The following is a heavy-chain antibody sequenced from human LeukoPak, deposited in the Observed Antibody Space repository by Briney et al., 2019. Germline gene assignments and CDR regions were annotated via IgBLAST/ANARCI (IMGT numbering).Heavy chain of an antibody. Sequence: ASVKVSCKASGYTFTNYYIHWVRQAPGPGLEWMGIINPSGGTTSYAQKFQCRVPMTRETSTSTVYMELSSLRSEDTAVYYCAKDSAAPGTRGWFDPWGQGTLVTVSS. CDR2: INPSGGTT. CDR1: GYTFTNYY. V-gene: IGHV1-46*01. D-gene: IGHD6-13*01. CDR3: AKDSAAPGTRGWFDP. J-gene: IGHJ5*02.